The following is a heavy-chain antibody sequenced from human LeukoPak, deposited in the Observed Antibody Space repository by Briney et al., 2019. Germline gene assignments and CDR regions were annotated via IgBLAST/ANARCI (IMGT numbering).Heavy chain of an antibody. J-gene: IGHJ4*02. D-gene: IGHD3-10*01. CDR3: ARHHYGSGSYFPFDY. CDR1: GGSISSYY. V-gene: IGHV4-59*08. Sequence: SETLSLTCTVSGGSISSYYWSWIRQPPGKGLEWIGYIYYSGSTNYNPSLKSRVTISVDTSKNQSSLKLSSVTAADTAVYYCARHHYGSGSYFPFDYWGQGTLVTVSS. CDR2: IYYSGST.